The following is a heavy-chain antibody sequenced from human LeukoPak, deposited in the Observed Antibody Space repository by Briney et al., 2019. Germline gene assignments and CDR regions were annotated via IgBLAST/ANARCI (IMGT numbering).Heavy chain of an antibody. J-gene: IGHJ4*02. CDR1: GYSFTTYW. CDR3: ARQPPDTAMAFDY. D-gene: IGHD5-18*01. Sequence: LGESLKISCRGSGYSFTTYWIGWVRQMPGKGLEWMGMICGGDSDTRYSPSFQGQVTFSVDKSISTAYLQWSRLQASDSAMYYCARQPPDTAMAFDYWGQGTLVTVSS. V-gene: IGHV5-51*01. CDR2: ICGGDSDT.